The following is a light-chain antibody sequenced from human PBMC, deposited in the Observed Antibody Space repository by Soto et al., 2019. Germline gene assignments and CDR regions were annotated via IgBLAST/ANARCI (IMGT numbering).Light chain of an antibody. CDR2: GAS. CDR3: QPYNNWPLT. Sequence: EFLLTQSPATLSLSPGERATLSCRASQSVSNNYLAWYQQKPGQAPRLLIYGASNRATGIPDRFSGSRSGAEFTLTINSLQSEDFAVYYCQPYNNWPLTFGGGTKVDIK. CDR1: QSVSNN. J-gene: IGKJ4*01. V-gene: IGKV3D-15*01.